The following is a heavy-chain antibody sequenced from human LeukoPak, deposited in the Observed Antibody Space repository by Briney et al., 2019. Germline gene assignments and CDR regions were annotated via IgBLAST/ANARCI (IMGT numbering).Heavy chain of an antibody. CDR2: MYYNRST. V-gene: IGHV4-59*12. J-gene: IGHJ4*02. Sequence: PSETLSLTCTVSGGSISSYYWSWIRQPPGKGLEWIGYMYYNRSTNYNPSLKSRVTISVDTSKNQFSLKLSSVTAADTAVYYCARDVWFGAGRTFDYWGQGTLVTVSS. CDR3: ARDVWFGAGRTFDY. CDR1: GGSISSYY. D-gene: IGHD3-10*01.